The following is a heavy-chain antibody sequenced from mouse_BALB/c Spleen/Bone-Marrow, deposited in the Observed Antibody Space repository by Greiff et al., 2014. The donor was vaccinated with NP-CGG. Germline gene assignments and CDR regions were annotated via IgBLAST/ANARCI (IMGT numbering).Heavy chain of an antibody. CDR2: IWADGST. CDR1: GFSLTNYG. Sequence: QVQLQQSGPGLVAPSQSLSITCTVSGFSLTNYGVHWVRQPPGKGLEWLGVIWADGSTNYNSALMSRLSISEDNSKSQVFFKMNSLQTDDTAMYYCARITTATGAMDYWGQGTSVTVSS. D-gene: IGHD1-2*01. CDR3: ARITTATGAMDY. J-gene: IGHJ4*01. V-gene: IGHV2-9*02.